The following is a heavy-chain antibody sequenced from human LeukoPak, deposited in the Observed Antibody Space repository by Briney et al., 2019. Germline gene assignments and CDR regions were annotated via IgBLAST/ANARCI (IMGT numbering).Heavy chain of an antibody. CDR2: IYTSGST. V-gene: IGHV4-4*09. Sequence: SETLSVTCTVSGVSISSYYWSWMRQPPGKGLEWMGYIYTSGSTNHNPSLKSRVTISVDTSKNQFSLKLSSVTAADTAVYYCARHVSTSESENFDYWGQGTLVTVSS. CDR3: ARHVSTSESENFDY. D-gene: IGHD3-10*02. CDR1: GVSISSYY. J-gene: IGHJ4*02.